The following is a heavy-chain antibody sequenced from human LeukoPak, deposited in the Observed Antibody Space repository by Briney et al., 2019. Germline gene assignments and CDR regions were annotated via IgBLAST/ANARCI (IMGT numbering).Heavy chain of an antibody. CDR2: IYYSGST. CDR1: GGSISSSSYY. V-gene: IGHV4-39*01. D-gene: IGHD3-10*01. CDR3: ASGRGLRYYFDY. J-gene: IGHJ4*02. Sequence: SETLSLTCTVSGGSISSSSYYWGWIRQPPGKGLEWIGSIYYSGSTYYNPSLKSRVTISVDTSKNQFSLKLTSVTAADTAAYYCASGRGLRYYFDYWGQGTLVTVSS.